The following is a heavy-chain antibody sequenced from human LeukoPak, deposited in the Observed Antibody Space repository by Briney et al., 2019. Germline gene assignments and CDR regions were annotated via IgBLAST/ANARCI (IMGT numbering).Heavy chain of an antibody. V-gene: IGHV4-34*01. J-gene: IGHJ4*02. D-gene: IGHD5-12*01. CDR3: ARGRGNSSR. Sequence: SETLSLTCAVYGGSFSGYYWSWIRQPPGKGLEWIGEINHSGSTNYNPSLNSRVTISVDTSKNQFSLKLSSVTAADTAVYYCARGRGNSSRWGQGTLVTVSS. CDR1: GGSFSGYY. CDR2: INHSGST.